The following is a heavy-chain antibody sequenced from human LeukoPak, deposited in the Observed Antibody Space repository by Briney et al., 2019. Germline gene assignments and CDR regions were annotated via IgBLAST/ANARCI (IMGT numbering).Heavy chain of an antibody. CDR1: GYTFTNYW. CDR2: ISPGDSDT. V-gene: IGHV5-51*01. Sequence: GESLKISCKGSGYTFTNYWIGWVRQMPGKGLEWMAMISPGDSDTRYSPSFQGQVTISADKPITTAYLQWSSLKASDTAMYYCVRRAYYRFFDYWGQGTLVTVSS. D-gene: IGHD3-22*01. CDR3: VRRAYYRFFDY. J-gene: IGHJ4*02.